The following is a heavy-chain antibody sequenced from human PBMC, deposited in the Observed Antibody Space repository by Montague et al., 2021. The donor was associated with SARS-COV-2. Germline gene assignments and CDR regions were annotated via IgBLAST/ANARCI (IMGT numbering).Heavy chain of an antibody. CDR2: ISISGST. J-gene: IGHJ4*02. V-gene: IGHV4-61*02. CDR3: ARDIAAAGLFDY. Sequence: TLSLTCTVSGDSISSGSYYWSWIRQPAGKGLEWIGRISISGSTNYNPSLKSRVTISVDTPKNQFSLKLSSVTAADTAVYYCARDIAAAGLFDYWGQGTLVTVSS. CDR1: GDSISSGSYY. D-gene: IGHD6-25*01.